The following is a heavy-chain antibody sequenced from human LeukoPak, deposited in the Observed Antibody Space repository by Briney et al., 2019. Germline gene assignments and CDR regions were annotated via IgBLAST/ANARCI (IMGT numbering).Heavy chain of an antibody. CDR2: INPSGGST. J-gene: IGHJ6*02. Sequence: ASVKVSCKASRYTFTSYYMHWVRQAPGQGLEWMGIINPSGGSTSYAQKFQGRVTMTRDTSTSTVYMELSSLRSEDAAVYYCARDYRSVVTGTTDYYGMDVWGQGTTVTVSS. D-gene: IGHD1-7*01. V-gene: IGHV1-46*01. CDR1: RYTFTSYY. CDR3: ARDYRSVVTGTTDYYGMDV.